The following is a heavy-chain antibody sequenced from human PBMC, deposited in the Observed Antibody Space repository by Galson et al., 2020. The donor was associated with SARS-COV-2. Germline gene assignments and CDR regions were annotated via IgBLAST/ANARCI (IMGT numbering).Heavy chain of an antibody. D-gene: IGHD6-13*01. CDR2: ITSSSTT. V-gene: IGHV3-48*02. Sequence: GESLKISCAASGFTFSSYNMNWVRQAPGKGLEWVSFITSSSTTYYADTGKGRFTISSDNAKNSLYLQMSGLRDDDTALYYCSRGLSSSWPFSDFWGQGALVTVSS. J-gene: IGHJ4*02. CDR3: SRGLSSSWPFSDF. CDR1: GFTFSSYN.